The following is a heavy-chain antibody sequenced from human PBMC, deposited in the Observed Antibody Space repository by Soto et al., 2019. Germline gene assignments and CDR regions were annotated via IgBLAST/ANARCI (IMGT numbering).Heavy chain of an antibody. CDR2: INPNSGGT. Sequence: QVQLVQSGAEVKKPGASVKVSCKASGYTFTGYYMHWVRQAPGQGLERMGWINPNSGGTNYAQKFQGWVTMTRDTSISTAYMELSRLRSDDTAVYYCARGPSYDILTGYYRDNWFDPWGQGTLVTVSS. D-gene: IGHD3-9*01. CDR1: GYTFTGYY. V-gene: IGHV1-2*04. CDR3: ARGPSYDILTGYYRDNWFDP. J-gene: IGHJ5*02.